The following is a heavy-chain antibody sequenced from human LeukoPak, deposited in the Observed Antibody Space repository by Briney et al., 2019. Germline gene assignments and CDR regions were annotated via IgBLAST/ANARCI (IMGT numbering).Heavy chain of an antibody. CDR1: GGSISSYY. CDR3: ARRNEYSSGFDY. CDR2: IYYSGST. D-gene: IGHD6-19*01. Sequence: SETLSLTCTVSGGSISSYYWSWIRQPPGKGLEWIGYIYYSGSTNYNPSLKSRVTISVDTSKNQFSLKLSSVTAADTAVYYCARRNEYSSGFDYWGQGTLVTVSS. V-gene: IGHV4-59*08. J-gene: IGHJ4*02.